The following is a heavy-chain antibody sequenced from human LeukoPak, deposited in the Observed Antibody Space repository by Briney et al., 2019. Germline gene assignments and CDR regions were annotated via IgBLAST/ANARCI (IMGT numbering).Heavy chain of an antibody. CDR2: IIPILGIA. J-gene: IGHJ6*02. CDR3: ARDKVHYYDSSGYYPNSYYYYGMDV. CDR1: GGTFSSYA. Sequence: SVKVSCKASGGTFSSYAISWVRQAPGQGLEWMGRIIPILGIANYAQKFQGRVTITADKSTSTTYMELSSLRSEDTAVYYCARDKVHYYDSSGYYPNSYYYYGMDVWGQGTTVTVSS. V-gene: IGHV1-69*04. D-gene: IGHD3-22*01.